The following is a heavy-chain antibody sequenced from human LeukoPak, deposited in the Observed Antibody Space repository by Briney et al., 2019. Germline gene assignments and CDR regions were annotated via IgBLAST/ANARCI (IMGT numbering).Heavy chain of an antibody. J-gene: IGHJ4*02. Sequence: PGGSLRLSCAATGFTFNHYGMHWVRQAPGKGLEWVAVIWSDGTNTYYSDSVKGRFTISRVDSEKTVNLQMKSLRPDDSGVYYCARDAQRGFDYSNSLQYWGQGTPVTVST. CDR3: ARDAQRGFDYSNSLQY. D-gene: IGHD4-11*01. CDR2: IWSDGTNT. CDR1: GFTFNHYG. V-gene: IGHV3-33*01.